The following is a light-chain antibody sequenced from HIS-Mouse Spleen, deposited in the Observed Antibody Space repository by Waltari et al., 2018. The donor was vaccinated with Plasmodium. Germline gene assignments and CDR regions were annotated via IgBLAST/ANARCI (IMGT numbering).Light chain of an antibody. J-gene: IGKJ2*01. CDR1: QSVSSSY. CDR2: GAS. CDR3: QQYGSSPYT. V-gene: IGKV3-20*01. Sequence: EIVLTHSPGTLSLSPGARATLSCRASQSVSSSYLACYQQKPGQAPRLLIYGASSRATGIPDRFSGSGSGTDFTLTISRLEPEDFAVYYCQQYGSSPYTFGQGTKLEIK.